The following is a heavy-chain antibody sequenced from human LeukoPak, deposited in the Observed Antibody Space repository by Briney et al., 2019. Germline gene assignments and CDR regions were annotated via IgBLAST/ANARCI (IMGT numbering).Heavy chain of an antibody. CDR2: VNYSGST. CDR3: ARDRGGFTYGEYYFDY. V-gene: IGHV4-61*01. CDR1: GGSVSNDNHC. D-gene: IGHD2-15*01. J-gene: IGHJ4*02. Sequence: SETLSLTCTVSGGSVSNDNHCWRWIRQPPGKGLGWIGYVNYSGSTKYNPSLKSRVSISADTSRSQVSLKLSSVTAADTAVYYCARDRGGFTYGEYYFDYWGQGSLVTVSS.